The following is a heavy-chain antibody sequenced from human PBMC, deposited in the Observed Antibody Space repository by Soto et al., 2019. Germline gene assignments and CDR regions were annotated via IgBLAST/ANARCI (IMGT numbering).Heavy chain of an antibody. Sequence: QLKLQESGPGLVKPSETLSLTCTVSGGSISNSNYYWGWIRQPPGKGLEWIGSIYYTGNTYYNPSLKSLVTISVDTSKNQFSLKLGSVTASDTAVYFRDRHSTWLLLSDYWCQGTLVTVSS. CDR1: GGSISNSNYY. J-gene: IGHJ4*02. CDR3: DRHSTWLLLSDY. CDR2: IYYTGNT. D-gene: IGHD3-22*01. V-gene: IGHV4-39*01.